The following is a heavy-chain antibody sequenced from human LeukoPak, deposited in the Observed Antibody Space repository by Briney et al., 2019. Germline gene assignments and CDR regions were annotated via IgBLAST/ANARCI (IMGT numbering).Heavy chain of an antibody. V-gene: IGHV3-74*01. CDR2: INSDGSST. CDR3: ARDPAPGGWYDY. D-gene: IGHD6-19*01. CDR1: GFTFSSYW. Sequence: GGSLRLSCAASGFTFSSYWMHWVRQAPGKGLVWVSRINSDGSSTTYADSVQGRFTISRDNAKNTLYLQMNSLRAEDTAVYYCARDPAPGGWYDYWGQGTLVTVSS. J-gene: IGHJ4*02.